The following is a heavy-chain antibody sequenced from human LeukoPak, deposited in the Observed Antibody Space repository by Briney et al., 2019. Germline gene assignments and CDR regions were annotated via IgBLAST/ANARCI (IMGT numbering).Heavy chain of an antibody. CDR1: GFSLSKVW. J-gene: IGHJ4*02. CDR3: TTVDYGALTPAASSDY. Sequence: PGGSLRLSCTASGFSLSKVWMSWVRQAPGQGLEWVGHIKTKTDGGTTEYVAPVRCRFTISRDDSGDTLYLQMNSLKIEDTAVYYCTTVDYGALTPAASSDYWGQGTLVTVSS. D-gene: IGHD4-17*01. V-gene: IGHV3-15*01. CDR2: IKTKTDGGTT.